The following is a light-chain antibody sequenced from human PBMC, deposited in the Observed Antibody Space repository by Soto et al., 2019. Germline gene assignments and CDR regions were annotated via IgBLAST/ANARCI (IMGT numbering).Light chain of an antibody. J-gene: IGKJ4*01. CDR2: GAS. V-gene: IGKV3-20*01. CDR1: ESVSTSY. Sequence: EIVLTQSPGTLSLSPGERATLSCRANESVSTSYFVWYQQKLGQAPRLLIYGASTRATGIPDRFSGSGSGTDFTLTISRLEPEDFAVYYCQQYGTSRRTFGRGTKVEIK. CDR3: QQYGTSRRT.